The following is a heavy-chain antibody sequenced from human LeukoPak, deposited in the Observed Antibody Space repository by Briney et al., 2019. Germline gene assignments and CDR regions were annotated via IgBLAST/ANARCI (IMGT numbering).Heavy chain of an antibody. CDR3: AGRGYHDSSGYDY. V-gene: IGHV3-21*06. D-gene: IGHD3-22*01. CDR2: ISGSSSDI. CDR1: GFTFSSYA. J-gene: IGHJ4*02. Sequence: GGSLRLSCAASGFTFSSYAMNWVRQARGKGLEWVSSISGSSSDIYYADSVKGRFTISRDNAKNSVFLQMNNLRAEDTAIYYCAGRGYHDSSGYDYWGQGTLVTVSS.